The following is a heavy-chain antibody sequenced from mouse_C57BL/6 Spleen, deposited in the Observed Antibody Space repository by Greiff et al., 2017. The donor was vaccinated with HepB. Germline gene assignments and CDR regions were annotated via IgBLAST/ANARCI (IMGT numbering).Heavy chain of an antibody. Sequence: VKLTESGAELVKPGASVKISCKASGYAFSSYWMNWVKQRPGKGLEWIGQIYPGDGDTNYNGKFKGKATLTADKSSSTAYMQLSSLTSEDSAVYFCARGDYRKGAYWGQGTLVTVSA. CDR2: IYPGDGDT. CDR3: ARGDYRKGAY. V-gene: IGHV1-80*01. D-gene: IGHD2-12*01. J-gene: IGHJ3*01. CDR1: GYAFSSYW.